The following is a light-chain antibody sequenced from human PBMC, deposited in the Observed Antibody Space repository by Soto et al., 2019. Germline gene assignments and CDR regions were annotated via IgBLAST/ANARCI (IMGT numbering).Light chain of an antibody. CDR2: GAS. V-gene: IGKV3-20*01. Sequence: EIVLTQSPGTLSLSPGETATLSCRASQTIGSIFLFWYHQKPGQPPRLLIYGASSRATGIPERFSGSGSGTNFTLTISRLEPEDFAVYYCHQYRSPPYTFGQGTNLQIK. CDR1: QTIGSIF. CDR3: HQYRSPPYT. J-gene: IGKJ2*01.